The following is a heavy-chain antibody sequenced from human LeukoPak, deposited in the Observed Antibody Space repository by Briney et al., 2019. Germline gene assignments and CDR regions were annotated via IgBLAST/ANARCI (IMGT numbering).Heavy chain of an antibody. D-gene: IGHD3-16*01. CDR1: GGSFSGYY. CDR3: ARETSQKGAHYMDV. Sequence: SETLSLTCAVYGGSFSGYYWSWIRQPPGKGLEWIGYIYYSGSTNYNPSLKSRVTISVDTSKNQFSLKLSSVTAADTAVYYCARETSQKGAHYMDVWGKGTTVTISS. CDR2: IYYSGST. V-gene: IGHV4-59*01. J-gene: IGHJ6*03.